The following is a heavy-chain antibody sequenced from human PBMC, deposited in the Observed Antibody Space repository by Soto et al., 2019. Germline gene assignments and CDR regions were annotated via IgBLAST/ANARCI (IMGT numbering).Heavy chain of an antibody. Sequence: QVQLQESGPGLVKPSQTLSLTCTVSGGSISSGGYYWSWIRQHPGKGLEWIGYIYYSGSTYYNPSLKSRVTISVDTSKNQFSLKLSSVTAADTAVYYWARDGGRVRGVITGAFDIWGQGTMVTVSS. CDR2: IYYSGST. J-gene: IGHJ3*02. V-gene: IGHV4-31*03. D-gene: IGHD3-10*01. CDR3: ARDGGRVRGVITGAFDI. CDR1: GGSISSGGYY.